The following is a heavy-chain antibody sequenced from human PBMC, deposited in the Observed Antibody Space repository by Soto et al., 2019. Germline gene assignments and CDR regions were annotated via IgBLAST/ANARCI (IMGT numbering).Heavy chain of an antibody. V-gene: IGHV2-5*02. CDR3: AHAYGGRSLY. J-gene: IGHJ4*02. CDR2: IYWDDTK. CDR1: GFSLPTDRVG. D-gene: IGHD1-26*01. Sequence: QITLKESGPTLVKPTQTLTLTCTFSGFSLPTDRVGVGWIRQPPGKALEWLAVIYWDDTKTYRPSLKGRLTIAQDTSKNLVALTMTDMDPVDTATYYCAHAYGGRSLYWGQGTLVTVSS.